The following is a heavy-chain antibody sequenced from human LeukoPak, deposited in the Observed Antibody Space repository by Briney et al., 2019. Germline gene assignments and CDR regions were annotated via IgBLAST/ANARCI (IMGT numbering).Heavy chain of an antibody. CDR3: AKDYESGDIVVVVAAFDYFDY. D-gene: IGHD2-15*01. CDR1: GFTFSSYA. J-gene: IGHJ4*02. V-gene: IGHV3-23*01. Sequence: GGSLRLSCAASGFTFSSYAMSWVRQAPGKGLEWVSAVSGSGGSTYYADSVKGRFTISRDNSKNTLYLQMSSLRAEDTAVYYCAKDYESGDIVVVVAAFDYFDYWGQGTLVTVSS. CDR2: VSGSGGST.